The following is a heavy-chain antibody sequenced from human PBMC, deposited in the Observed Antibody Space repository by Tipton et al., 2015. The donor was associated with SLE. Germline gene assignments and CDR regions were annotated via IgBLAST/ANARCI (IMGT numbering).Heavy chain of an antibody. J-gene: IGHJ4*02. CDR1: GGSVMSYY. CDR2: MYYSGAT. Sequence: TLSLTCTVSGGSVMSYYWSWIRQPPGKGLEWIGFMYYSGATTSNPSLKSRVTMSVDTSKNQFSLTLSSVTAADTAVYYCARGTYYFDYWGQGTLVTVSS. V-gene: IGHV4-59*02. CDR3: ARGTYYFDY.